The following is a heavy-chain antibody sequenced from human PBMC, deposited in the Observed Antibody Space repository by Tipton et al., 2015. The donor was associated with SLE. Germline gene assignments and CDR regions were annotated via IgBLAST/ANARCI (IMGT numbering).Heavy chain of an antibody. CDR2: IYSDGGST. V-gene: IGHV3-NL1*01. J-gene: IGHJ1*01. D-gene: IGHD2-15*01. CDR3: ARSYCSASSCYSGYFQH. Sequence: SLRLSCAVSGFTFSLRDYGMHWVRQAPGKGLEWVAVIYSDGGSTYYADSVKGRFTISRDKAKNSLYLQMNSLRAEDTALYYCARSYCSASSCYSGYFQHWGQGTLVTVSS. CDR1: GFTFSLRDYG.